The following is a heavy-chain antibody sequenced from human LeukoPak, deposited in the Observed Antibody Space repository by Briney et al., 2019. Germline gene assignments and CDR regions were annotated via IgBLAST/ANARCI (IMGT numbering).Heavy chain of an antibody. CDR1: GGSISSYY. J-gene: IGHJ4*02. V-gene: IGHV4-4*07. D-gene: IGHD3-3*01. CDR3: AREASYDFWSGYRPFDY. Sequence: PSETLSLTCTVSGGSISSYYWSWIRQSAGKGLEWIGRIYTSGSTNYNPSLKSRVTMSVDTSKNQFSLKLSSVTAADTAVYYCAREASYDFWSGYRPFDYWGQGTLVTVSS. CDR2: IYTSGST.